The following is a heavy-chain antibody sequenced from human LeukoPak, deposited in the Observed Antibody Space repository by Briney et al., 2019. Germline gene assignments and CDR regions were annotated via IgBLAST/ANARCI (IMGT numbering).Heavy chain of an antibody. Sequence: PGGSLRLSCAASGFTFSSYAMSWARQAPGKGLEWVSAVSGSGGSTYYPDSVKGRFTISRDNSKNTLYLQMNSLRAEDTAVYYCAKDLGYSYGPFDYWGQGTLVTVSS. CDR2: VSGSGGST. CDR3: AKDLGYSYGPFDY. CDR1: GFTFSSYA. V-gene: IGHV3-23*01. D-gene: IGHD5-18*01. J-gene: IGHJ4*02.